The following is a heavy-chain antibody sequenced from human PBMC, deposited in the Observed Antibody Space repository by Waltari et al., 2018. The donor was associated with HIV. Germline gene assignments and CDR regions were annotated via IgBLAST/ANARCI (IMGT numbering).Heavy chain of an antibody. CDR2: IRTKANSYAT. CDR1: GFTFSGST. Sequence: EVQLVESGGGLVQPGGSLQLSRAASGFTFSGSTMHWVRQASGKGLGWVGRIRTKANSYATAYAASVKGRFIISRDDSKNTAYLQMNNLKTEDTAVYYCTRLVAAVAGTGYWGQGTLVTVSS. V-gene: IGHV3-73*01. CDR3: TRLVAAVAGTGY. J-gene: IGHJ4*01. D-gene: IGHD6-19*01.